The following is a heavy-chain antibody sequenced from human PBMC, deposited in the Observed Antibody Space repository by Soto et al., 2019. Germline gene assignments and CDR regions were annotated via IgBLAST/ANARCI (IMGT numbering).Heavy chain of an antibody. CDR2: ISSSISTM. V-gene: IGHV3-48*02. CDR3: AREVRDTALADFDY. D-gene: IGHD5-18*01. J-gene: IGHJ4*02. CDR1: GFTFSSYS. Sequence: EVQLVESGGGLVQPGGSLRLSCAASGFTFSSYSMNWVRHAPGKGLEWLSYISSSISTMHYADSVKGRFTISRDNAKNSLYLQINSLRDEDTAVYYCAREVRDTALADFDYWGQGTLVTVSS.